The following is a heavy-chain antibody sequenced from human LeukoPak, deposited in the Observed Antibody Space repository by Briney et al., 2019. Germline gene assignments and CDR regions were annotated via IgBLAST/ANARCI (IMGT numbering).Heavy chain of an antibody. J-gene: IGHJ4*02. V-gene: IGHV4-30-2*01. CDR3: ATDSYGIDY. Sequence: SETLSLTCAVSGGSINSGPYSWGWIRQPPGKGLQWIGYIYHSGDTYYNPSLKSRVTISVDRSKNQFSLKLTSVTAADTAVYYCATDSYGIDYWGQGTLVTVSS. D-gene: IGHD5-18*01. CDR2: IYHSGDT. CDR1: GGSINSGPYS.